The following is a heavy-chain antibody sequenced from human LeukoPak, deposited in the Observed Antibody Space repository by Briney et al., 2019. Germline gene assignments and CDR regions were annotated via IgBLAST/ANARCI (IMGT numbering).Heavy chain of an antibody. Sequence: KASGPTLVKPTQTLTLTCTFSGFSLSTSGVGVGWIRQPPGKALEWLALIYWNDDKRYSPSLKSRLTITKDTSKNQVVLTMTNMDPVDTAIYYCAHQGRGYGVSYYMDVWGKGTTVTISS. D-gene: IGHD5-12*01. CDR3: AHQGRGYGVSYYMDV. CDR2: IYWNDDK. CDR1: GFSLSTSGVG. J-gene: IGHJ6*03. V-gene: IGHV2-5*01.